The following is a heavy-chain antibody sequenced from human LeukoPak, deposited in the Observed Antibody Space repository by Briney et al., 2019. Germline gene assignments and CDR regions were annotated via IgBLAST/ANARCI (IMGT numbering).Heavy chain of an antibody. V-gene: IGHV3-21*04. CDR1: GFTFSSYS. CDR3: AKRGEKFLEWLLSPFDY. Sequence: GGSLRLSCAASGFTFSSYSMNWVRQAPGKGLEWVSSISSSSSYIYYADSVKGRFTISRDNAKNSLYLQMNSLSAEDTAVYYCAKRGEKFLEWLLSPFDYWGQGTLVTVSS. J-gene: IGHJ4*02. CDR2: ISSSSSYI. D-gene: IGHD3-3*01.